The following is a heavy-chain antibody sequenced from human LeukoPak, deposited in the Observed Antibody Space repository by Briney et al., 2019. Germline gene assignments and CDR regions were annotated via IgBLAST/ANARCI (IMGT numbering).Heavy chain of an antibody. CDR1: GFTFSSYA. D-gene: IGHD2-15*01. J-gene: IGHJ5*02. V-gene: IGHV3-23*01. CDR2: ISGSGGST. CDR3: AKDAGYYCSGGSCYRPWFDP. Sequence: GGSLRLSCAASGFTFSSYAMSWVRQAPGKGLEWVSAISGSGGSTYYADSVKGRFTISRDNSKNTLYLQMNSLRAEDTAVYYCAKDAGYYCSGGSCYRPWFDPWGQGTLVTVTS.